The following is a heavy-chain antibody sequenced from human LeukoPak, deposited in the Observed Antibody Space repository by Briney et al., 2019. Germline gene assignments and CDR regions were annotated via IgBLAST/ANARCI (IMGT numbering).Heavy chain of an antibody. D-gene: IGHD6-13*01. CDR1: GFTFSSYW. CDR3: ARSVAAAGPVFDY. Sequence: GGSLRLSCVASGFTFSSYWMTWVRQAPGKGLEWVANIKTDGSQIYYVDSVKGRFTISRDNAKNSLYLQMNSLRAEDTAVYYCARSVAAAGPVFDYWGQGTLVTVSS. V-gene: IGHV3-7*01. J-gene: IGHJ4*02. CDR2: IKTDGSQI.